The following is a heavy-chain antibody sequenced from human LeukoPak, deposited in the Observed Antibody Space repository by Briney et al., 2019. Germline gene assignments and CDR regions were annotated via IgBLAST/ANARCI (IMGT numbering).Heavy chain of an antibody. CDR1: GGSISSGSYY. Sequence: SQTLSLTCTVSGGSISSGSYYWSWVRQPAGKGLEWIGRIYTSGSTNYNPSLKSRVTISVDTSKNQFSLKLSSVTAADTAVYYCAVVPAAIGNYYYYMDVWGQGTLVTVSS. CDR3: AVVPAAIGNYYYYMDV. D-gene: IGHD2-2*02. J-gene: IGHJ6*03. CDR2: IYTSGST. V-gene: IGHV4-61*02.